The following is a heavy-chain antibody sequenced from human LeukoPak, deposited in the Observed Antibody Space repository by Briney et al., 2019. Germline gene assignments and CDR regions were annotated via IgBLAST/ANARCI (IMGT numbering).Heavy chain of an antibody. CDR2: ISYDGSNK. D-gene: IGHD4-17*01. J-gene: IGHJ4*02. Sequence: GGSLRLSCAASGFTFSSYGMHWVRQAPGKGLEWVAVISYDGSNKYYADSVKGRFTISRDNSKNTLYLQMNSLRAEDTAVYYCARAYTVTDTFDYWGQGTLVTVSS. V-gene: IGHV3-30*03. CDR1: GFTFSSYG. CDR3: ARAYTVTDTFDY.